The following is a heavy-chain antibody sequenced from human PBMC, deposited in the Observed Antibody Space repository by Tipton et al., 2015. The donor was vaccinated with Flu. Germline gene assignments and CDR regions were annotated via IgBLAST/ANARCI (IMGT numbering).Heavy chain of an antibody. V-gene: IGHV4-38-2*01. J-gene: IGHJ4*02. Sequence: TLSLTCSVSGDSIGSRYYWGWIRQPPGKGLEWIGNIHRSGNTYHNPSLKSRVTISVDTSKNQFSLKLRSVTAADTAVYYCATTTYYYGSGSHDYWGQGTLVTVSS. CDR2: IHRSGNT. CDR3: ATTTYYYGSGSHDY. D-gene: IGHD3-10*01. CDR1: GDSIGSRYY.